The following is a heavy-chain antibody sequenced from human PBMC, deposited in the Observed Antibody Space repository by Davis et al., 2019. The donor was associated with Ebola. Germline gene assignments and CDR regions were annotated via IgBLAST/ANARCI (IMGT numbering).Heavy chain of an antibody. CDR3: ARGLRIAVAGTGYYYGMDV. D-gene: IGHD6-19*01. V-gene: IGHV1-69*13. CDR1: GYTFTGYY. Sequence: SVKVSCKASGYTFTGYYMHWVRQAPGQGLEWMGGIIPIFGTANYAQKFQGRVTITADESTSTAYMELSSLRSEDTAVYYCARGLRIAVAGTGYYYGMDVWGKGTTVTVSS. CDR2: IIPIFGTA. J-gene: IGHJ6*04.